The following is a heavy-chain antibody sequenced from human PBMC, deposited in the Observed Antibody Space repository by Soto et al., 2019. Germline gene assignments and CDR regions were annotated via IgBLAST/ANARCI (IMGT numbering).Heavy chain of an antibody. CDR3: AIGDATPAYYYSLDV. CDR2: IIPVFGTS. Sequence: QVQLVQSGAEVKKPGSSVKVSCKASGGTFSNYGITWVRQAPGQGLEWMGGIIPVFGTSNYAQKFQGRVTIAADRSTSTAYMELTSLGYEDTALYYGAIGDATPAYYYSLDVWGQGTTVTVS. D-gene: IGHD2-15*01. CDR1: GGTFSNYG. V-gene: IGHV1-69*06. J-gene: IGHJ6*02.